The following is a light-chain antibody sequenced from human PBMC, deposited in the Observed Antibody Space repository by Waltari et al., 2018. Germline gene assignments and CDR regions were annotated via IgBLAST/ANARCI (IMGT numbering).Light chain of an antibody. CDR1: PSAVGNYEL. CDR3: CSYAGRGTYV. CDR2: EVI. J-gene: IGLJ1*01. V-gene: IGLV2-23*02. Sequence: QSALTQPSSVSGTPGQAITISRTGTPSAVGNYELGPWYQQHPGQAPKLLIFEVIKRPSVVSSRFSGSKSGNTASLTISGLQAEDEADYYCCSYAGRGTYVFGSGTKVTVL.